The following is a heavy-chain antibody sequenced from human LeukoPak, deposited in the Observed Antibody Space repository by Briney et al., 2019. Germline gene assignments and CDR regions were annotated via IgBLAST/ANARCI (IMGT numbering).Heavy chain of an antibody. Sequence: PGGSLRLSCAASGFTFSSYATSWVRQAPGKGLEWVSGISGSGGSTYYADSVKGRFTISRDNSKNTEYLQMNSLRAEDTAVYYCAKDIVVVPAPVGYFDLWGRGTLVTLPT. D-gene: IGHD2-2*01. CDR3: AKDIVVVPAPVGYFDL. CDR1: GFTFSSYA. V-gene: IGHV3-23*01. J-gene: IGHJ2*01. CDR2: ISGSGGST.